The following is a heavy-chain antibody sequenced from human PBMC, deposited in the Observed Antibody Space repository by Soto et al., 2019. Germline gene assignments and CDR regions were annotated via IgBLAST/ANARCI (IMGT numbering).Heavy chain of an antibody. Sequence: PGGSLRLSCAASGFTFSNAWMNWVRQAPGKGLEWVGRIKSKTDGGTTDYAAPVKGRFTISRDDSKNTLYLQMNSLKTEDTAVYYCTTVYDFWSGYWVPRYGMDVWGQGTTVTVSS. V-gene: IGHV3-15*07. CDR2: IKSKTDGGTT. CDR1: GFTFSNAW. CDR3: TTVYDFWSGYWVPRYGMDV. D-gene: IGHD3-3*01. J-gene: IGHJ6*02.